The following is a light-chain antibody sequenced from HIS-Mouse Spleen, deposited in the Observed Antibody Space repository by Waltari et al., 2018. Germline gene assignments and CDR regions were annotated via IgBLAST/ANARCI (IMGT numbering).Light chain of an antibody. J-gene: IGKJ2*01. CDR2: WAS. CDR1: QSVLYSSNNKNY. CDR3: QQYYSTPYT. V-gene: IGKV4-1*01. Sequence: DIVMTQSLDSLAVSLCERATTNCKSSQSVLYSSNNKNYLAWYQQKPGQPPKLLIYWASTRESGVPDRFSGSGSGTDFTLTISSLQAEDVAVYYCQQYYSTPYTFGQGTKLEIK.